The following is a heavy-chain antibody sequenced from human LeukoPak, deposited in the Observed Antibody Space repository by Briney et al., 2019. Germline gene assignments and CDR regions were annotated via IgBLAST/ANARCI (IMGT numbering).Heavy chain of an antibody. Sequence: PGGSLRLSGAASGFTFSSYAMSWVRQAPGKGLEWVSAISGSGGSTYYADSVKGRFTISRDNSKNTLYLQMNSLRAEDTAVYYCAKDQVVVVPAAIGNLFDPWGQGTLVTVSS. CDR3: AKDQVVVVPAAIGNLFDP. J-gene: IGHJ5*02. CDR2: ISGSGGST. CDR1: GFTFSSYA. V-gene: IGHV3-23*01. D-gene: IGHD2-2*01.